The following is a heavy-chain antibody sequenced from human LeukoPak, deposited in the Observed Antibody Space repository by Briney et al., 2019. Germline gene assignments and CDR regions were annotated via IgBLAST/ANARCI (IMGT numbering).Heavy chain of an antibody. CDR3: ARGVDSAIDW. CDR2: INGDGRDK. J-gene: IGHJ4*02. D-gene: IGHD3-9*01. V-gene: IGHV3-7*01. CDR1: GFTFSSYW. Sequence: PGGSLRLSCAASGFTFSSYWMNWVRQAPGKGLEWVANINGDGRDKYYVGSVRGRFTISRDNADNALYLQMNGLRGDDTALYYCARGVDSAIDWWGQGTLVTVSS.